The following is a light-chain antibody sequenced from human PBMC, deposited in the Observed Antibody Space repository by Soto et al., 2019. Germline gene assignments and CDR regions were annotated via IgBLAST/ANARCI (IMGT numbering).Light chain of an antibody. Sequence: ENVLTQSPATLSLSPGERATLSCRASQSVSNYLAWYQQKPGQPPRLLIYDTTNRATGIPARFSGSRSGTDFTLTISSLEPEDFAVYYCQHRSNWITFGQGTRLEIK. CDR1: QSVSNY. CDR2: DTT. V-gene: IGKV3-11*01. CDR3: QHRSNWIT. J-gene: IGKJ5*01.